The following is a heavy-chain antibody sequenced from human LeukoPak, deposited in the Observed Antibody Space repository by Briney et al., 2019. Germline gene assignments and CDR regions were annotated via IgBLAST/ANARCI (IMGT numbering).Heavy chain of an antibody. Sequence: ASVKVSCKASGYTFTGYYMHWVRQAPGQGLEWMGWISAYNGNTNYAQKLQGRVTMTTDTSTSTAYMELRSLRSDDTAVYYCARGYSSSWYRHGDYWGQGTLVTVSS. CDR3: ARGYSSSWYRHGDY. J-gene: IGHJ4*02. CDR2: ISAYNGNT. V-gene: IGHV1-18*04. CDR1: GYTFTGYY. D-gene: IGHD6-13*01.